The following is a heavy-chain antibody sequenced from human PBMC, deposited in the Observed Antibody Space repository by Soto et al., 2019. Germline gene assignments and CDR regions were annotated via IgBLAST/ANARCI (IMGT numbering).Heavy chain of an antibody. D-gene: IGHD6-13*01. CDR1: GFTFSSYG. Sequence: QVQLVESGGGVVQPGRALRLSCASSGFTFSSYGMHWVSQAPGKWLEWVAVISYDGRNKYYADSVKGRFTISRDNSKNTLYLQMNSLRAEDTAVYYCAKDQRYSSSWYPGNSYYYGMDVWGQGTTVTVSS. CDR2: ISYDGRNK. V-gene: IGHV3-30*18. CDR3: AKDQRYSSSWYPGNSYYYGMDV. J-gene: IGHJ6*02.